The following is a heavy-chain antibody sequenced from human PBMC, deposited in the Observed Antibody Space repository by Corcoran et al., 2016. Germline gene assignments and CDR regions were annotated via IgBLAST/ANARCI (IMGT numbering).Heavy chain of an antibody. Sequence: QVQLVESGGGVVQPGRSLRLSCAASGFTFSSYGMHWVRQAPGKGLEWVAVIWYDGSNKYYADSVKGRFTISRDNSKNTLYLQMNSLRAEDTAVYYCARAVWIQLWLRGDYFDYWGQGTLVTVSS. CDR3: ARAVWIQLWLRGDYFDY. J-gene: IGHJ4*02. V-gene: IGHV3-33*01. CDR1: GFTFSSYG. D-gene: IGHD5-18*01. CDR2: IWYDGSNK.